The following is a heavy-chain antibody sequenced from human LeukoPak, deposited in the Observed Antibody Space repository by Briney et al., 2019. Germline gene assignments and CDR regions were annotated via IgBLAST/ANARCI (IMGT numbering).Heavy chain of an antibody. V-gene: IGHV3-74*01. CDR2: VNSDGTIT. D-gene: IGHD3-22*01. J-gene: IGHJ4*02. CDR1: GFTFSTYW. Sequence: GGSLRLSCAASGFTFSTYWMHWVRQAPGKGLVWVSRVNSDGTITNYADSVKGRFTISRDNAKNTQYLQMNSLRAEDTGVYYCARDYYDSSGYHYFDYWGQGTLVTVSS. CDR3: ARDYYDSSGYHYFDY.